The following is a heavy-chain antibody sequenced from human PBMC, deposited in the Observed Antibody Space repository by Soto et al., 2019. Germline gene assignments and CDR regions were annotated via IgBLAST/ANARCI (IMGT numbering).Heavy chain of an antibody. CDR1: GFTFSSYA. D-gene: IGHD2-2*01. V-gene: IGHV3-23*01. J-gene: IGHJ6*02. CDR2: ISGSGGST. Sequence: EVQLLESGGGLVQPGGSLRLSCAASGFTFSSYAMSWVRQAPGKGLEWVSAISGSGGSTYYADSVKGRFTISRDNSKNTLYLQMNSLRAEDTAVYYCAKDQGYCSSTSCHGYYYYSMDVWGQGTTVTVSS. CDR3: AKDQGYCSSTSCHGYYYYSMDV.